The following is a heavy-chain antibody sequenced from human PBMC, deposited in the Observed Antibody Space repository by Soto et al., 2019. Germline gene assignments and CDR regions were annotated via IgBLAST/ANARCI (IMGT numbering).Heavy chain of an antibody. Sequence: QVQLVQSGAEVRKPGASVTVSCRSSGDSFNDYYIHWVRQAPGQGFEWMGWINPNGGATKYAQKFQGWVSMTRDTSIRTVYMQLSRLRSDDTAVYYCVRESGGATATLDYYYFYMDVWGTGTTVTVSS. CDR1: GDSFNDYY. D-gene: IGHD5-12*01. J-gene: IGHJ6*03. CDR2: INPNGGAT. V-gene: IGHV1-2*04. CDR3: VRESGGATATLDYYYFYMDV.